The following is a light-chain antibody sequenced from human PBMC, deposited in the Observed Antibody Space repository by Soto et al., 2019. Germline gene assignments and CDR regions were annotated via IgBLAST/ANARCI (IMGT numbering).Light chain of an antibody. CDR1: QSVSSSY. CDR3: QQYGGSRA. V-gene: IGKV3-20*01. J-gene: IGKJ1*01. Sequence: EIVLTQSPGTLSLSPGERATLSCRASQSVSSSYLAWYQQKPGQGPRLLIYGASSRATGIPDRFSGSGSGTDFTLTISRLEPEDSAVYYCQQYGGSRAFGQGTKVDIK. CDR2: GAS.